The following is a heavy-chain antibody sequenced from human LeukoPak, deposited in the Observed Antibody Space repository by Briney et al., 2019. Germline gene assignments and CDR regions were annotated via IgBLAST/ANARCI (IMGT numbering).Heavy chain of an antibody. D-gene: IGHD2-15*01. Sequence: ASVKVSCKTSGYTFPNYDIYWVRQAPGQGLECMGWISGYTGDTKYAQILQGRFTVTTDTSTSTAYMELRSLTYDDTAVYYCARAGYCGDGGCRGGSAFDVWGQGTMVTVSS. CDR3: ARAGYCGDGGCRGGSAFDV. CDR1: GYTFPNYD. J-gene: IGHJ3*01. V-gene: IGHV1-18*01. CDR2: ISGYTGDT.